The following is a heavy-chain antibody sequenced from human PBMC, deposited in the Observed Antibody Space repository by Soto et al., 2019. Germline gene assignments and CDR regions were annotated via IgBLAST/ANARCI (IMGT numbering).Heavy chain of an antibody. V-gene: IGHV3-74*01. CDR1: GFSFSCYW. CDR2: INSDGSSR. D-gene: IGHD1-26*01. CDR3: ARVGLGAFDAFDV. J-gene: IGHJ3*01. Sequence: PGRSLRLSFAASGFSFSCYWMHWVRQVPGKGLVWVSRINSDGSSRSYAYSVKGRFTISRENAKNTLHLQMNSLRAEDTAVYYCARVGLGAFDAFDVSGQGTLVTVPS.